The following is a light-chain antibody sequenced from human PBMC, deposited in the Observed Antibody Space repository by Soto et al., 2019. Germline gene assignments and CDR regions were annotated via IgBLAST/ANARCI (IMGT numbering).Light chain of an antibody. CDR2: DAS. J-gene: IGKJ5*01. CDR1: QSISDT. V-gene: IGKV3D-15*01. CDR3: QQYNNWRSIT. Sequence: EIVMTQSPATLSVSPGGRATLSCRASQSISDTLAWYQQKPGQAPRLLIYDASNRATGIPARFSGSGSGTDFTLTISSLEPEDFAVYYCQQYNNWRSITFGQGTRLEI.